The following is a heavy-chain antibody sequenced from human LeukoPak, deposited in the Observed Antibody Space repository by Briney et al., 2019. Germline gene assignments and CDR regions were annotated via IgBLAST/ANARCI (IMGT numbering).Heavy chain of an antibody. Sequence: SETLSLTCTVSGGSISSYYWSWIRQPAGKGLEWIGRIYTSGSTNYNPSLKSRVTISLDTSKNQISLRLSSVTAADTAVYYCARGTVSMYYMDVWGKGTTVTISS. CDR2: IYTSGST. CDR1: GGSISSYY. CDR3: ARGTVSMYYMDV. V-gene: IGHV4-4*07. J-gene: IGHJ6*03. D-gene: IGHD2-8*02.